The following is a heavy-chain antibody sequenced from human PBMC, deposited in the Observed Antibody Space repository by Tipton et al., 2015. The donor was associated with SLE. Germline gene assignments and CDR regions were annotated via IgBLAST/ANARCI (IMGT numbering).Heavy chain of an antibody. CDR3: ASSNGYSSSWYGPYNWFDP. CDR1: GGSISSSSYY. CDR2: IYYSGGT. J-gene: IGHJ5*02. V-gene: IGHV4-39*07. D-gene: IGHD6-13*01. Sequence: TLSLTCTVSGGSISSSSYYWGWIRQPPGKGLEWIGSIYYSGGTYYNPSLKSRVTISVDTSKNQFSLKLSSVTAADTAVYYCASSNGYSSSWYGPYNWFDPWGQGTLVTVSS.